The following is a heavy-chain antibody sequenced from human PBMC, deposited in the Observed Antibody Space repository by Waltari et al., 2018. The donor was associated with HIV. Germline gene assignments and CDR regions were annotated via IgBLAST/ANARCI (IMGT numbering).Heavy chain of an antibody. CDR3: ASWEVAVAGHGY. CDR2: ISSSGSTI. CDR1: GFTFSSYE. J-gene: IGHJ4*02. V-gene: IGHV3-48*03. D-gene: IGHD6-19*01. Sequence: EVQLVESGGGLVQPGGSLRLSCAASGFTFSSYEMNWVRQAPGKGLGWVSYISSSGSTIYYADSGKGLFTISRDNAKNSLYLQMNSLRAEDTAVYYCASWEVAVAGHGYWGQGTLVTVSS.